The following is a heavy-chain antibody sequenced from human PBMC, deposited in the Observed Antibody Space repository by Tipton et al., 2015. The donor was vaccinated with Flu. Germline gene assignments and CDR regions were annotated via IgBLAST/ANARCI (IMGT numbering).Heavy chain of an antibody. V-gene: IGHV1-18*01. CDR2: ISAYNGNT. D-gene: IGHD3-3*01. J-gene: IGHJ5*02. Sequence: QLVQSGAEVKKPGASVKVSCKASGYTFTSYGISWVRQAPGQGLEWMGWISAYNGNTNYAQKLQGRVTMTTDTSTSTAYMELRSLRSDATAVYYCARDKYYDFWSGWNNWFDPWGQGTLVTVSS. CDR3: ARDKYYDFWSGWNNWFDP. CDR1: GYTFTSYG.